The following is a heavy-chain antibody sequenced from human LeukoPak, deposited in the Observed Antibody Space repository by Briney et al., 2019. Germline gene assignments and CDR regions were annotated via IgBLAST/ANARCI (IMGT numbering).Heavy chain of an antibody. CDR2: ISSSGSTI. Sequence: TGGSLRLSCAASGFTFSSYEMNWVRQAPGKGPEWVSYISSSGSTIYYADSVKGRFTISRDNSKNTLYLQMNSLRAEDTAVYYCAKPYSSSTICPTDYWGQGTLVTVSS. CDR3: AKPYSSSTICPTDY. D-gene: IGHD2-2*01. CDR1: GFTFSSYE. V-gene: IGHV3-48*03. J-gene: IGHJ4*02.